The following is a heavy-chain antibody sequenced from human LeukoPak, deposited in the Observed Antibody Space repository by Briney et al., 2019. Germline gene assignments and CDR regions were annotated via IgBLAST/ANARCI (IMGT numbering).Heavy chain of an antibody. D-gene: IGHD6-6*01. V-gene: IGHV3-7*01. J-gene: IGHJ4*02. Sequence: PGGSLRLSCAASGFTFSDYWMSWVRQASGKGLEWVANIKTDGTVKNYLDSVKGRFTISRDNAENSLYLQMGSLREEDTAVYYCARGGGSSHWGQGTLVTVSS. CDR1: GFTFSDYW. CDR3: ARGGGSSH. CDR2: IKTDGTVK.